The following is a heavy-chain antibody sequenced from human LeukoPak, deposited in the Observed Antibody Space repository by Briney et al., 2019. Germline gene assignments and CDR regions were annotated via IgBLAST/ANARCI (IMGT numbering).Heavy chain of an antibody. CDR1: GYTFTGYY. V-gene: IGHV1-2*02. J-gene: IGHJ4*02. Sequence: APVKVSCKASGYTFTGYYMHWVRQAPGQGLEWMGWINPNSGGTNYAQKFQGRVTMTRDTSISTAYMELSRLRSDDTAVYYCVYYDILTGFYNWGQGTLVTVSS. CDR3: VYYDILTGFYN. CDR2: INPNSGGT. D-gene: IGHD3-9*01.